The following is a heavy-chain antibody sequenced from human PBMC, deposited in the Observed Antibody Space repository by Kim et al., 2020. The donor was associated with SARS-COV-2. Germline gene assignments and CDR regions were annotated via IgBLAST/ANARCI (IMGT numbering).Heavy chain of an antibody. J-gene: IGHJ5*02. V-gene: IGHV1-24*01. CDR2: FDPEDGET. CDR3: ATSPSIAAASWFDP. D-gene: IGHD6-13*01. Sequence: ASVKVSCKVSGYTLTELSMHWVRQAPRKGLEWMGGFDPEDGETIYAQKFQGRVTMTEDTSTDTAYMELSSLRSEDTAVYYCATSPSIAAASWFDPWGQGTLVTVSS. CDR1: GYTLTELS.